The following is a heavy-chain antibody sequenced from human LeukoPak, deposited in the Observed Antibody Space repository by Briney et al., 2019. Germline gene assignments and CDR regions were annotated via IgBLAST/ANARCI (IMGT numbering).Heavy chain of an antibody. D-gene: IGHD2-15*01. CDR2: ISYSGSD. V-gene: IGHV4-59*07. J-gene: IGHJ4*02. Sequence: WDPLTLPCTVSGDSLTPDYGRWLRQPPGKGLEGIRYISYSGSDNYTPSLKSRVTISIAKSKNQFSLKLTSVTAADTAVYSCARVSGGFAYYFDFWGQGTLVTVSS. CDR3: ARVSGGFAYYFDF. CDR1: GDSLTPDY.